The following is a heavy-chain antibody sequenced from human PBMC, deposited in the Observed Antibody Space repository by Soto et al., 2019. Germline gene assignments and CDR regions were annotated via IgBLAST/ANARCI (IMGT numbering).Heavy chain of an antibody. Sequence: EVQLVESGGGLVKPGGSLRLSCAASGFTFSSYSMNWVRQAPGKGLEWVSSISSSSSYIYSADAVKGRFNISRDNAKNSLYLQMNSLRAEDTAVYYCARDLGYCSVGCCYHRIFDYGVQGTLVTVSS. V-gene: IGHV3-21*01. CDR1: GFTFSSYS. D-gene: IGHD2-15*01. CDR2: ISSSSSYI. J-gene: IGHJ4*02. CDR3: ARDLGYCSVGCCYHRIFDY.